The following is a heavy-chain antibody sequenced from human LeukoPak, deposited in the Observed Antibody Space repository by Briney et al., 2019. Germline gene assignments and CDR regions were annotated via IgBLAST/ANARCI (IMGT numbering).Heavy chain of an antibody. Sequence: SGGSLRLSCAASGFTFNSYAMHWVRQAPGKGLEWVAVMSHDGLNQYYADSVKGRFTISRDNSKNTLYLQMNSLRAEDTAVYYCARNYFGVVRALGYWGQGTLVTVSS. CDR2: MSHDGLNQ. CDR3: ARNYFGVVRALGY. CDR1: GFTFNSYA. V-gene: IGHV3-30*03. J-gene: IGHJ4*02. D-gene: IGHD2-2*01.